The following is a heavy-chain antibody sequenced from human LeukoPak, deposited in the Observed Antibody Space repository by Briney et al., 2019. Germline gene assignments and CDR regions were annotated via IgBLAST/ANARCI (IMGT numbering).Heavy chain of an antibody. J-gene: IGHJ4*02. V-gene: IGHV3-33*01. Sequence: GRSLRLSCAVSGFTFSSYGINWVRQAPGKGLEWVALIWSGGTTEFYADSVRGRFTISRDNSKNTLYLQMNSLRAEDTAVYTCARDRGTQVAGTWISSYFDYWGQGTLVTVSS. CDR2: IWSGGTTE. CDR3: ARDRGTQVAGTWISSYFDY. CDR1: GFTFSSYG. D-gene: IGHD6-19*01.